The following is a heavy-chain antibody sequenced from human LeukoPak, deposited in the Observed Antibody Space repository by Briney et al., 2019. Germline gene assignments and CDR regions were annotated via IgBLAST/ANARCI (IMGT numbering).Heavy chain of an antibody. CDR2: IYYSGST. V-gene: IGHV4-59*01. Sequence: SETLSLTCTVSGGSISSYYGSWIRQPPGKGLEWTGYIYYSGSTNYNPSLKSRVTISVDTSKNQFSLKLSSVTAADTAVYYCARDRGYDILTGYYYYMDVSGKGTTVTVSS. CDR1: GGSISSYY. D-gene: IGHD3-9*01. J-gene: IGHJ6*03. CDR3: ARDRGYDILTGYYYYMDV.